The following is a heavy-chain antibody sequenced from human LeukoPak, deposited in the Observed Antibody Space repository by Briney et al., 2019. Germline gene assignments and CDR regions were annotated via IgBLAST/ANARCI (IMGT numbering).Heavy chain of an antibody. CDR1: GYTFTSYY. Sequence: ASVKVSCKASGYTFTSYYMHWVRQAPGQGLEWMGIINPSGGSTSYAQRFQGRVTMTRDTSTSTAYMKLRSLRSDDTAVYYCARERSGSYRFDYWGQGTLVTVSS. CDR3: ARERSGSYRFDY. D-gene: IGHD1-26*01. CDR2: INPSGGST. V-gene: IGHV1-46*01. J-gene: IGHJ4*02.